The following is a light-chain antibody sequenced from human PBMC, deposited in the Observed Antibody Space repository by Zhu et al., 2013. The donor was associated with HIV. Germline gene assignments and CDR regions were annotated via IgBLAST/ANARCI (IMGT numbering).Light chain of an antibody. J-gene: IGLJ2*01. Sequence: PLSLSVTPGQPASISCKSSQSLLHSDGKTYLYWYLQKPGQSPVLVIYQDSKRPSGIPERFSGSNSGNTATLTISGTQAMDEADYYCQAWDSSTALVVFGGGTKLTVL. CDR2: QDS. CDR1: SLLHSDGKT. CDR3: QAWDSSTALVV. V-gene: IGLV3-1*01.